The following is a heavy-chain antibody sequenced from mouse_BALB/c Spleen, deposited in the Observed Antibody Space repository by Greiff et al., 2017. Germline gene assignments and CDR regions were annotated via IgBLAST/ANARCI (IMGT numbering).Heavy chain of an antibody. J-gene: IGHJ4*01. D-gene: IGHD1-1*01. V-gene: IGHV1-7*01. Sequence: VQLQESGAELAKPGASVKMSCKASGYTFTSYWMHWVKQRPGQGLEWIGYINPSTGYTEYNQKFKDKATLTADKSSSTAYMQLSSLTSEDSAVYYCARWYYYDYAMDYWGQGTSVTVSS. CDR2: INPSTGYT. CDR3: ARWYYYDYAMDY. CDR1: GYTFTSYW.